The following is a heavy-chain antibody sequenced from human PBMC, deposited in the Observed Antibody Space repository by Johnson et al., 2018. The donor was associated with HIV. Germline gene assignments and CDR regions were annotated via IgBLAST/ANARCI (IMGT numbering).Heavy chain of an antibody. Sequence: VQLVESGGGVVQPGRSLRLSCAASGFTLSTYGMHWVRQAPGKGLEYVSAISSNGGSTYYANSVKGRFTISRDNSKNTLYLQMGSLRAEDMAVYYWAREGGGHDYGDRDAFDIWGQGTMVTVSS. CDR3: AREGGGHDYGDRDAFDI. CDR2: ISSNGGST. J-gene: IGHJ3*02. V-gene: IGHV3-64*01. CDR1: GFTLSTYG. D-gene: IGHD4-17*01.